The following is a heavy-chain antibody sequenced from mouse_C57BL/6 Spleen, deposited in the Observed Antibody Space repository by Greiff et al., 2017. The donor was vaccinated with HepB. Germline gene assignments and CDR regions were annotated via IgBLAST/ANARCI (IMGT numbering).Heavy chain of an antibody. V-gene: IGHV1-82*01. Sequence: VQLKESGPELVKPGASVKISCKASGYAFSSSWMNWVKQRPGKGLEWIGRIYPGDGDTNYNGKFKGKATLTADKSSSTAYMQLSSLTSEDSAVYFCARDYSWAMDYWGQGTSVTVSS. CDR3: ARDYSWAMDY. D-gene: IGHD2-12*01. CDR2: IYPGDGDT. J-gene: IGHJ4*01. CDR1: GYAFSSSW.